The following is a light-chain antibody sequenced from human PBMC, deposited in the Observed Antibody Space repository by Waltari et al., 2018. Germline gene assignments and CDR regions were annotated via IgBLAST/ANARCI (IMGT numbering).Light chain of an antibody. CDR2: AAS. CDR1: QSIASF. V-gene: IGKV1-39*01. Sequence: DIQMTQSPSSLSASVGDRVTITCRAGQSIASFLNCYQQKPAKAPKPLIEAASSLPSVVPTRFSARGSVTDFTLTISSLQPEDFATYYCQQSYKTPPLTFGGGTKVEMK. J-gene: IGKJ4*01. CDR3: QQSYKTPPLT.